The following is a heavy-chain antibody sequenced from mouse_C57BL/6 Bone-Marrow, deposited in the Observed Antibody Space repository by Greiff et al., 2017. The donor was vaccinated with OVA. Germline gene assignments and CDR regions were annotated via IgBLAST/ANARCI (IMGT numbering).Heavy chain of an antibody. D-gene: IGHD3-3*01. CDR1: GFTFSSYA. Sequence: EVKLMESGGGLVKPGGSLKLSCAASGFTFSSYAMSWVRQTPEKRLEWVATISDGGSYTYYPDNVKGRFTISRDNAKNNLYLQMSHLKSEETAMYYCARVFARGFAYWGQGTLVTVSA. J-gene: IGHJ3*01. CDR2: ISDGGSYT. CDR3: ARVFARGFAY. V-gene: IGHV5-4*03.